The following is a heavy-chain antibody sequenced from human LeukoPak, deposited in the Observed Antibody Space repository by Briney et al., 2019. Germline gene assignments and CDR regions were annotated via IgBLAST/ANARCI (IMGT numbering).Heavy chain of an antibody. V-gene: IGHV1-69*13. CDR3: ARDRSDCSGGSCYSGSPLGPYFDY. J-gene: IGHJ4*02. Sequence: ASVKVSCKASGGTFSNYAISWVRQAPGQGLEWMGGIIPIFGTANYAQKFQGRVTITADESTSTAYMELSSLRSEDTAVYYCARDRSDCSGGSCYSGSPLGPYFDYWGQGTLVTVSS. CDR1: GGTFSNYA. CDR2: IIPIFGTA. D-gene: IGHD2-15*01.